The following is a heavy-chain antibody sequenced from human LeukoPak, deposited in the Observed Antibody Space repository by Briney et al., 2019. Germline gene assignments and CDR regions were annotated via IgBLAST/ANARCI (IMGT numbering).Heavy chain of an antibody. Sequence: SETLPLTCSVSGARLTNPTYYQWSWFRQPPGKALEFIGKIFASGSSTLTPSLKSRVTMSLDTSKNEFSLRLTSVTAEDSAVYFCARFKSGGFYYFDSWGQGALVTVSS. CDR1: GARLTNPTYY. CDR3: ARFKSGGFYYFDS. J-gene: IGHJ4*02. V-gene: IGHV4-61*01. D-gene: IGHD3-3*01. CDR2: IFASGSS.